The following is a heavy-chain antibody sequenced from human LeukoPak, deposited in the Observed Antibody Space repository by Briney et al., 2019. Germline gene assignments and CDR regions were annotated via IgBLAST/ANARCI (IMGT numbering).Heavy chain of an antibody. Sequence: SETLSLTCTVSGGSISSSSYYWSWIRQPPGKGLEWIASINYSGSTYFNPSLKSRVTISIDTSTNQFSLKLNSVTAADTAVYYCARGGGGTFGVVLEYFQHWGQGTLVTVSS. D-gene: IGHD3-3*01. CDR2: INYSGST. J-gene: IGHJ1*01. V-gene: IGHV4-39*07. CDR3: ARGGGGTFGVVLEYFQH. CDR1: GGSISSSSYY.